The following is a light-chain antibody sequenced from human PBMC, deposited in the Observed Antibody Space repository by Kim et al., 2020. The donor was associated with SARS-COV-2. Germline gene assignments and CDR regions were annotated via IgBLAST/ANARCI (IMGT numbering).Light chain of an antibody. CDR1: QSVLYSSNDKNY. CDR2: WAS. J-gene: IGKJ4*01. V-gene: IGKV4-1*01. Sequence: DIVMTQSPDSLAVSLGERATINCKSSQSVLYSSNDKNYLAWYQQKPGQPPKVLIYWASTRESGVPDRFSGGGSGTDFTLTISSLQAEDVAVYYCQQYYDTPLTFGGGTKVDIK. CDR3: QQYYDTPLT.